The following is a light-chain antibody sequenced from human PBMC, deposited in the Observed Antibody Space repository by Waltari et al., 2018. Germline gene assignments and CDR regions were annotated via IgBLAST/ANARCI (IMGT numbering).Light chain of an antibody. CDR3: CSYAGSSTGWV. V-gene: IGLV2-23*01. Sequence: QSALTQPASVSGSPGQSITISCTGTSSDVGSYNLVSWYQQHPGKAPKRMIYEGSKRPSGVSNRFSGSKSGNTASLTISGLQAEDEADYYCCSYAGSSTGWVFGGGTKLTVL. J-gene: IGLJ3*02. CDR2: EGS. CDR1: SSDVGSYNL.